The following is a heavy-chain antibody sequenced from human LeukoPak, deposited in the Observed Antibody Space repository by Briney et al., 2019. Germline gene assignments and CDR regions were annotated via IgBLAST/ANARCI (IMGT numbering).Heavy chain of an antibody. CDR3: ARAAGRDTTSGLDFDY. Sequence: PSETLSLTCTVSGASLSSYYWSWIRQPAGKGLEWIGRIYSSRSIYNPSLKSRVTMSVDTSKNQFSLKLSSVTAADTAVYYCARAAGRDTTSGLDFDYWGQGILVTVSS. CDR1: GASLSSYY. J-gene: IGHJ4*02. D-gene: IGHD1-26*01. CDR2: IYSSRS. V-gene: IGHV4-4*07.